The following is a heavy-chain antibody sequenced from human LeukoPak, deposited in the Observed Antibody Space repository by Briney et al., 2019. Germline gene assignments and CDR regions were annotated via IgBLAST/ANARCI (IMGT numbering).Heavy chain of an antibody. CDR2: IKQDGSEK. V-gene: IGHV3-7*03. CDR3: ARDRGYYYDSSGTGYFDY. D-gene: IGHD3-22*01. CDR1: GFTFSSNW. J-gene: IGHJ4*02. Sequence: GGSLRLSCAVSGFTFSSNWMSWVRQAPGKGLEWVANIKQDGSEKYYVDSMKGRFTISRDNAKNSLYLQINSLRAEDTALYYCARDRGYYYDSSGTGYFDYWGQGTLVTVSS.